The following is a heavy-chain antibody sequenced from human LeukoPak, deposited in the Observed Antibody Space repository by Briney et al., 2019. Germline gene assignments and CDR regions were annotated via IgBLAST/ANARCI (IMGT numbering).Heavy chain of an antibody. V-gene: IGHV3-30-3*01. J-gene: IGHJ6*02. Sequence: GGSLRLSCAASGFTFSSYAMHWVRQAPGKGLEWVAVITYDGSNKYYADSVKGRFTISRDNSKNTLYLQMNSLRAEDTAVYYCARDHEDIVATITYYYYGMDVWGQGTTVTVSS. CDR2: ITYDGSNK. CDR1: GFTFSSYA. CDR3: ARDHEDIVATITYYYYGMDV. D-gene: IGHD5-12*01.